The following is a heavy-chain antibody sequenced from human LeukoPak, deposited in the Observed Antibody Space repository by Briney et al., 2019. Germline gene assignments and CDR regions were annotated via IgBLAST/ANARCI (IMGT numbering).Heavy chain of an antibody. CDR1: GFTFSSYE. J-gene: IGHJ3*02. CDR3: ARAGEISEANDAFDI. Sequence: PGGSLRLSCAASGFTFSSYEMNWVRQAPGKGLEWVSYISSSGSTIYYADSVKGRFTISRDNARNSLYLQMNSLRAEDTAVYYCARAGEISEANDAFDIWGRGTMVTVSS. D-gene: IGHD2-21*01. CDR2: ISSSGSTI. V-gene: IGHV3-48*03.